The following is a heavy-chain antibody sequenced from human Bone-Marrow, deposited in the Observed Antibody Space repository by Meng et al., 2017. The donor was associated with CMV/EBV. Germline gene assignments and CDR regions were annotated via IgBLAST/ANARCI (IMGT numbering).Heavy chain of an antibody. V-gene: IGHV1-2*02. J-gene: IGHJ4*02. CDR3: ARTRKDSSSSHYFDY. CDR1: RYTFTGYY. D-gene: IGHD6-6*01. CDR2: INPNSGST. Sequence: ASVKVSCKASRYTFTGYYMHWVRQAPGQGLEWMGWINPNSGSTNYAQKFQGRVTMTRDTSISTAYMELSRLRSDDTAVYYCARTRKDSSSSHYFDYWGQGTLVTVSS.